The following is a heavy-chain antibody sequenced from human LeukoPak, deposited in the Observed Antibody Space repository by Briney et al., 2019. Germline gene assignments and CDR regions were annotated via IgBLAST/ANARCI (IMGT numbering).Heavy chain of an antibody. CDR3: ARCRPYYYYMDV. CDR2: INPKSGGT. CDR1: GYTFTGYY. V-gene: IGHV1-2*02. J-gene: IGHJ6*03. Sequence: GASVKVSCKASGYTFTGYYMHWVRQAPGQGLEWMGWINPKSGGTNYAQKFQGRVTMTRDTSISTAYMELSRLRYDDAAVYYCARCRPYYYYMDVWGKGTTVTVSS.